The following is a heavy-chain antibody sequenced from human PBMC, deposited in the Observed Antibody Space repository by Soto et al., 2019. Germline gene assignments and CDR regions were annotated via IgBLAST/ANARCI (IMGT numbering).Heavy chain of an antibody. CDR2: ISSSSSYI. J-gene: IGHJ4*02. Sequence: TGGSLRLSCAASGFTFSSYSMNWVRQAPGKGLEWVSSISSSSSYIYYADSVKGRFTISRDNAKNSLYLQMNSLRAEDTAVYYCARAVYSSSWYYFDYWGQGTLVTVSS. CDR1: GFTFSSYS. V-gene: IGHV3-21*01. CDR3: ARAVYSSSWYYFDY. D-gene: IGHD6-13*01.